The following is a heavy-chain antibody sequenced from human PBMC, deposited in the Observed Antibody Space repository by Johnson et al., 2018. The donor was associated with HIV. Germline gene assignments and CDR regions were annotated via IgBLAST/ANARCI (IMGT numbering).Heavy chain of an antibody. J-gene: IGHJ3*02. CDR2: ISYDGSNK. CDR1: GFTFSSYA. V-gene: IGHV3-30*04. CDR3: ARDQGELRRTHAFDI. Sequence: QVQLVESGGGVVQPGRSLRLSCAASGFTFSSYAMHWVRQAPGKGLEWVAVISYDGSNKFYADSVKGRCTISRDNSKNTLYLQMNSLRHEDTAVYYCARDQGELRRTHAFDICGQGTVVTVSS. D-gene: IGHD1-14*01.